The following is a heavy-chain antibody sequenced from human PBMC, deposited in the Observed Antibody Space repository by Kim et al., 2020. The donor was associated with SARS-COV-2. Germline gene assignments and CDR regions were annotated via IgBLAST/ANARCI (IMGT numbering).Heavy chain of an antibody. V-gene: IGHV4-30-4*01. CDR3: ARVRFSITIFGVVTRLLDY. CDR2: IYYSGST. J-gene: IGHJ4*02. D-gene: IGHD3-3*01. Sequence: SETLSLTCTVSGGSISSGDYYWSWIHQPPGKGLEWIGYIYYSGSTYYNPSLKSRGTISVDTSKNQYSLKLSPVTAADTAVYYSARVRFSITIFGVVTRLLDYWGQGTLVTVSS. CDR1: GGSISSGDYY.